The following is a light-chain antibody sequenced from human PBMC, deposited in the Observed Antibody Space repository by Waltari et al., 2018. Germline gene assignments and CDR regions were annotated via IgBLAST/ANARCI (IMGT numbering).Light chain of an antibody. J-gene: IGKJ3*01. CDR3: ATCDDSLSGPV. CDR1: QRVLSSSIHQNY. V-gene: IGKV4-1*01. Sequence: DIVMTQSPDSLAVSLGERATINCKSSQRVLSSSIHQNYLAWSQQKPRHPPKLLISWASTQDAGGSDLFSVSKSGTSTPLAISRLRSEDEVDYYCATCDDSLSGPVFGTGT. CDR2: WAS.